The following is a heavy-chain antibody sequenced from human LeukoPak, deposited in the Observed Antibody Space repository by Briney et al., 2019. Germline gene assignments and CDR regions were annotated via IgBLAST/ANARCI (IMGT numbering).Heavy chain of an antibody. V-gene: IGHV3-11*01. Sequence: GSLRLSCAASGFTFSDYYMSWIRQAPGKGLEWVSYISSSGSTIYYADSVKGRFTISRDNAKNSLYLQMNSLRAEDTAVYYCARVDYSSGWYYYYYMDVWGKGTTVTVSS. CDR3: ARVDYSSGWYYYYYMDV. D-gene: IGHD6-19*01. CDR2: ISSSGSTI. CDR1: GFTFSDYY. J-gene: IGHJ6*03.